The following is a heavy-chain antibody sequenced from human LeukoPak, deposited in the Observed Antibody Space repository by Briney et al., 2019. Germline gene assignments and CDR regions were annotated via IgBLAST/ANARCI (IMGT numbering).Heavy chain of an antibody. CDR1: GDSVSRSDSY. Sequence: SETLSLTCSVSGDSVSRSDSYWDWIRQPPGKGLGWIGTIYYSGRTYYSPSLKSRVTMSVDPSNNQFSLNLRSVTAADTALYYCARRRYYDGSGYLEWGQGTLLSVSS. CDR2: IYYSGRT. V-gene: IGHV4-39*01. D-gene: IGHD3-22*01. J-gene: IGHJ1*01. CDR3: ARRRYYDGSGYLE.